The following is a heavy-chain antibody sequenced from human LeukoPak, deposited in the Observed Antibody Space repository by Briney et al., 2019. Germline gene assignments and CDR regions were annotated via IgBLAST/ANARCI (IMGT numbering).Heavy chain of an antibody. CDR1: GYRFTSYW. Sequence: GGALEISCKGSGYRFTSYWISWVRQLPGKGLEWMGRIDPSDSYTNYSPSFQGHVTISADKSISTAYLQWSSLKASDTAMYYCARRSFCSSTSCYTSWFDPWGQGTLVTVSS. CDR2: IDPSDSYT. D-gene: IGHD2-2*02. CDR3: ARRSFCSSTSCYTSWFDP. V-gene: IGHV5-10-1*01. J-gene: IGHJ5*02.